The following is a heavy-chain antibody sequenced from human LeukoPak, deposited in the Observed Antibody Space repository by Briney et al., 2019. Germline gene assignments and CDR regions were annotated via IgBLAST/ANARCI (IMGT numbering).Heavy chain of an antibody. D-gene: IGHD1-26*01. V-gene: IGHV3-53*04. CDR2: IYTDGST. CDR3: ARDRGANWFDP. CDR1: GFTVSSNY. J-gene: IGHJ5*02. Sequence: GGSPRLSCAASGFTVSSNYMSWVRQAPGKGLEWLSVIYTDGSTYYADSVKGRFTISRHNSKNTLDLQMNSLRDEDTAVYYCARDRGANWFDPWGQGTLVTVSS.